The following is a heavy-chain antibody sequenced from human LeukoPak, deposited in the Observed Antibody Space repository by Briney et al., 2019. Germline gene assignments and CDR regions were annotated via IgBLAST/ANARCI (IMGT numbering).Heavy chain of an antibody. V-gene: IGHV1-2*02. CDR2: INPNSGGT. Sequence: ASVKVSCKASGYTFTGYYMHWVRQAPGQGLEWMGWINPNSGGTNYAQKFQGRVTMTRDTSISTAYMELSSLRSEDTAVYYCARGNHNRLRLGELSLLDYYYMDVWGKGTTVTVSS. D-gene: IGHD3-16*02. J-gene: IGHJ6*03. CDR3: ARGNHNRLRLGELSLLDYYYMDV. CDR1: GYTFTGYY.